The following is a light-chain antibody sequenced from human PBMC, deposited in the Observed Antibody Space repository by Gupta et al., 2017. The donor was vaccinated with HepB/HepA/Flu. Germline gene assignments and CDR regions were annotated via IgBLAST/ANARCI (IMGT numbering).Light chain of an antibody. CDR1: QSVSSN. CDR3: QQYNNWPPILT. J-gene: IGKJ4*01. V-gene: IGKV3-15*01. CDR2: GAS. Sequence: EILRTQSPATLSVSPGERATLSCRASQSVSSNLAWYQQKPGQAPRLLIYGASTRATGIPARFSGSGSGTEFTLTISSLQSEDFAVYYCQQYNNWPPILTFGGGTKVEIK.